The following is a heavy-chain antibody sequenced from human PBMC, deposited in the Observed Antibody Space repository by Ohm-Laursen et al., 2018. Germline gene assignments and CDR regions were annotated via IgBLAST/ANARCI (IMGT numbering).Heavy chain of an antibody. Sequence: SLRLSCAASGFTFSDYYMSWIRQAPGKGLEWVSHTSRGGTTIYYADSVKGRFTISRDDAKNSLYLQMNSLRAKDTAVYYCARRYYDSRVVDYWGQGTLVTVSS. CDR2: TSRGGTTI. D-gene: IGHD3-22*01. V-gene: IGHV3-11*01. J-gene: IGHJ4*02. CDR3: ARRYYDSRVVDY. CDR1: GFTFSDYY.